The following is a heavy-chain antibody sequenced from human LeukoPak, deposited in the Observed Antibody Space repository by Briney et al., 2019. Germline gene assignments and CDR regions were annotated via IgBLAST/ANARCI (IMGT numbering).Heavy chain of an antibody. Sequence: GGSLRLSCAASGFTFSDYYMSWIRQAPGKGLEWVSYISSSGNTIYYADSVKGRFTISRDNAKNSLYLQMNSLRAEDTAVYYCARVPQQRPYNWFDPWGQGTLVTVSS. J-gene: IGHJ5*02. CDR3: ARVPQQRPYNWFDP. V-gene: IGHV3-11*01. D-gene: IGHD6-13*01. CDR2: ISSSGNTI. CDR1: GFTFSDYY.